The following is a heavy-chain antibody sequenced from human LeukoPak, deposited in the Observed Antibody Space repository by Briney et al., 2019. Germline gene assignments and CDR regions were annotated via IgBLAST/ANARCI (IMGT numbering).Heavy chain of an antibody. Sequence: SETLSLTCAVYGGSFSGYYWGWIRQPPGKGLEWIGEINHSGSTNYNPSLKSRVTISVDTSKNQFSLKLSSVTAADTAVYYCASIAARLRAFDIWGQGTMVTVSS. D-gene: IGHD6-6*01. CDR3: ASIAARLRAFDI. CDR1: GGSFSGYY. J-gene: IGHJ3*02. CDR2: INHSGST. V-gene: IGHV4-34*01.